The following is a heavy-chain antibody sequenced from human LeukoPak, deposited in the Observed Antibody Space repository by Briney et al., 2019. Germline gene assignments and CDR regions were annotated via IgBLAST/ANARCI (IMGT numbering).Heavy chain of an antibody. D-gene: IGHD6-19*01. CDR3: VRNQAEASNHGAMDI. J-gene: IGHJ3*02. CDR2: IFYNGGA. V-gene: IGHV4-39*07. CDR1: GGSISSSGYY. Sequence: PSETLSLTCTVSGGSISSSGYYWGWIRQPPGKGLEWIGYIFYNGGAYYNTSLNSRVTMSIDASKNQFSLKLRSVTAVDTAMYYCVRNQAEASNHGAMDIWGQGTMVTVSS.